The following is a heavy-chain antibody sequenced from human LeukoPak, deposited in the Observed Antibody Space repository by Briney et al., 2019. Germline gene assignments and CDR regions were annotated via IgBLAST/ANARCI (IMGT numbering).Heavy chain of an antibody. J-gene: IGHJ4*02. V-gene: IGHV3-7*03. D-gene: IGHD6-13*01. CDR2: IRQDGDTK. CDR1: GFPFNAYW. CDR3: AGSLPYGTTWYGRSDF. Sequence: GGSLRLSCAASGFPFNAYWMTWVRQAPGKGLEWVANIRQDGDTKYYVDSVKGRFTISRDNAMNSLYLQMNSLRAEDTAIYYCAGSLPYGTTWYGRSDFWGQGTLVTVSS.